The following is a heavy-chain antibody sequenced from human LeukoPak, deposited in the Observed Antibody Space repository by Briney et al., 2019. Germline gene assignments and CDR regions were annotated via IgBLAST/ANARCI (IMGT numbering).Heavy chain of an antibody. V-gene: IGHV4-59*01. CDR2: IYYSGST. Sequence: SETLSLTCTVSGGSISSYYWSWIRQPPGKGLEWIGYIYYSGSTNYNPSLKSRVTISVDTSKNQFSLKLSSVTAAGTAVYYCARVYGEMATITDAFDIWGQGTMVTVSS. D-gene: IGHD5-24*01. CDR1: GGSISSYY. CDR3: ARVYGEMATITDAFDI. J-gene: IGHJ3*02.